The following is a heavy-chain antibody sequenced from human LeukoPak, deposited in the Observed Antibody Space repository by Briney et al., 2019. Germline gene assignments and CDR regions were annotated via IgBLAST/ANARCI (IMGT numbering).Heavy chain of an antibody. V-gene: IGHV3-11*01. Sequence: PGGSLRLSCAASGFTFSDYYMSWIRQAPGKGLEWVSYISSSGSTIYYADSVKGRFTISRDNAKNSLYLQMNSLRAEGTAVYYCARDRMGEVGATRPDYWGQGTLVTVSS. CDR2: ISSSGSTI. CDR3: ARDRMGEVGATRPDY. CDR1: GFTFSDYY. D-gene: IGHD1-26*01. J-gene: IGHJ4*02.